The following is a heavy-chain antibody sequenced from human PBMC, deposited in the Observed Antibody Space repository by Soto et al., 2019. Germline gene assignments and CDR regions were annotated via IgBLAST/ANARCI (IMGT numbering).Heavy chain of an antibody. CDR1: GFTVISHY. D-gene: IGHD2-15*01. CDR2: IYSGGST. J-gene: IGHJ6*02. V-gene: IGHV3-53*01. Sequence: GGSLRLSCAASGFTVISHYMSWVRQAPGKGLELVSFIYSGGSTYYADSVKGRFTISSDNSKNTLYLQMNSLRAEGKAVYYCARGGQVRGGLDVWGQGTTVTVS. CDR3: ARGGQVRGGLDV.